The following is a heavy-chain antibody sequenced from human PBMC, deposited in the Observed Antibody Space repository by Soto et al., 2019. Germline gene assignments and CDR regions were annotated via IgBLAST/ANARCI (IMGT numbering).Heavy chain of an antibody. CDR2: INPNSGGT. CDR1: GYTFTVYY. CDR3: EKAKNDYNWDNRPPFDY. J-gene: IGHJ4*02. D-gene: IGHD1-20*01. Sequence: ASVKVSCKASGYTFTVYYIHWVRQAPGQGLEWMGWINPNSGGTDYAQKFQRRVTMTRDTSINTVYLQTDSLRADDTAIYYCEKAKNDYNWDNRPPFDYWGQGTLVTVSS. V-gene: IGHV1-2*02.